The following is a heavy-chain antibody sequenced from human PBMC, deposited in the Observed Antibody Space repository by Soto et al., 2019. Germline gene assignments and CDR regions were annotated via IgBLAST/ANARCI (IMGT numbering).Heavy chain of an antibody. V-gene: IGHV5-10-1*03. CDR1: GYTFTSYY. CDR3: ARHEPLMSWSPPHDRFDP. CDR2: IDASDSYV. Sequence: EVQLVQSGTEIKKAGESLRISCKGSGYTFTSYYVSWVRQMPGKGLEWMGRIDASDSYVKYNPSFQGHVIISADKSTSTAFLQWSSLKASDTAIYYCARHEPLMSWSPPHDRFDPWGQGTLVTVFS. D-gene: IGHD3-16*01. J-gene: IGHJ5*02.